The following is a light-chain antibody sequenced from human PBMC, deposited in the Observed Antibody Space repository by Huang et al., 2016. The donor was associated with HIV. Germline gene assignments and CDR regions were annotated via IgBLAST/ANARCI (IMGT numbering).Light chain of an antibody. Sequence: DIVMTQSPDSLAVSLGERATINCKSSQSVFYSSNNKNYLAWYQQKPGQPPKLLIYWASTRESGVPDRFSGSGSGTEFTLTISSLQAEDVAVYYCQQYYSTPFTFGPGTKVDIK. CDR1: QSVFYSSNNKNY. V-gene: IGKV4-1*01. J-gene: IGKJ3*01. CDR2: WAS. CDR3: QQYYSTPFT.